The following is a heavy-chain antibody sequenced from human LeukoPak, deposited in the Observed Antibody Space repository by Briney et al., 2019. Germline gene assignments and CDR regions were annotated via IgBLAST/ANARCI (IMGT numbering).Heavy chain of an antibody. J-gene: IGHJ4*02. CDR2: IRFDGNDK. V-gene: IGHV3-30*02. CDR3: ARVAAGSGWYFDY. Sequence: GGSLRLSCAASGFTFRSYGIHWVRQAPGKGLEWVAFIRFDGNDKYYADAVKGRFTISRDNAKNSLYLQMNSLRAEDTAVYYCARVAAGSGWYFDYWGQGTLVTVSS. CDR1: GFTFRSYG. D-gene: IGHD6-19*01.